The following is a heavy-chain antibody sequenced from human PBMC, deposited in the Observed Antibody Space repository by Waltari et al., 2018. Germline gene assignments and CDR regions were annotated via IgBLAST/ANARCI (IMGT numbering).Heavy chain of an antibody. J-gene: IGHJ5*02. V-gene: IGHV1-69*01. D-gene: IGHD3-3*01. CDR3: ARDLGRFLEWFDP. CDR2: IIPIFGTT. CDR1: GGTFSSYA. Sequence: QVQLVQSGAEVKKPGSSVKVSCKASGGTFSSYAISWVRQAPGQGLEWMGGIIPIFGTTNDVQQFQGRVTISADESTSTAYMELSSLRSEDTAVYYCARDLGRFLEWFDPWGQGTLVTVSS.